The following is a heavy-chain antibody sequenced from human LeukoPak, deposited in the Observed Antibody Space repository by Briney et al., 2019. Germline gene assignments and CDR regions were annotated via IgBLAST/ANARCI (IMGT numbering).Heavy chain of an antibody. J-gene: IGHJ5*02. Sequence: SETLSLTCAVYGGSFSGYYWSWIRQPPGKGLEWIGEINHSGSTNYNPSLKSRVTISVDTSKNQFSLKLSSVTAADTAVYYCARRGYYDSRGWFDPWGQGTLVTVSS. CDR1: GGSFSGYY. CDR2: INHSGST. CDR3: ARRGYYDSRGWFDP. V-gene: IGHV4-34*01. D-gene: IGHD3-22*01.